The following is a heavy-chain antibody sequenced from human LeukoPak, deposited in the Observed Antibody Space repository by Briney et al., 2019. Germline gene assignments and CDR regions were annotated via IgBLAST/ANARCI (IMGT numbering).Heavy chain of an antibody. CDR2: MYYSGST. J-gene: IGHJ4*02. V-gene: IGHV4-59*01. CDR3: ARGGRGTSTHTIFDS. CDR1: GGSISISY. D-gene: IGHD3-10*01. Sequence: PSETLSLTCTVPGGSISISYWSWIRQPPGKGLEWIGYMYYSGSTNYNPSLKSRVTISVDTSKNQFSLKLSSVTAADTAVYYCARGGRGTSTHTIFDSWGQGTLVTVSS.